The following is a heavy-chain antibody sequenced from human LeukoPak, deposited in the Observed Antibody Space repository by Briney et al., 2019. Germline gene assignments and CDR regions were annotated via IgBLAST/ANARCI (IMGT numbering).Heavy chain of an antibody. J-gene: IGHJ4*02. CDR3: ASPRGYSYEH. D-gene: IGHD5-18*01. CDR1: GGSFSGYY. CDR2: INHSGST. Sequence: PSETLSLTCAVYGGSFSGYYWSWIRQPPGKGLEWIGEINHSGSTNYNPSLKSRVTISVGTSKNQFSLKLSSVTAADTAVYYCASPRGYSYEHWGQGTLVTVSS. V-gene: IGHV4-34*01.